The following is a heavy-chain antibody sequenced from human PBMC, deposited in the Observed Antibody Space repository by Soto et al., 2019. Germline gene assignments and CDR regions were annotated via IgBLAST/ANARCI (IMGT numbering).Heavy chain of an antibody. CDR3: ARCRGIAAAGTRVYYFDY. CDR2: INHSGST. J-gene: IGHJ4*02. Sequence: SETLSLTCAVYGGPFSGYYWSWIRQPPGKGLEWIGEINHSGSTNYNPSLKSRVTISVDTSKNQFSLKLSSVTAADTAVYYCARCRGIAAAGTRVYYFDYWGQGTLVTVSS. CDR1: GGPFSGYY. D-gene: IGHD6-13*01. V-gene: IGHV4-34*01.